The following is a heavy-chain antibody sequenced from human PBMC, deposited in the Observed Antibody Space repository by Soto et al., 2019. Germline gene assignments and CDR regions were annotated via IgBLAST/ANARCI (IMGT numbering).Heavy chain of an antibody. Sequence: ASVKVSCKASGGTFSSYAISWVRQAPGQGLEWMGGIIPIFGTANYAQKFQGRVTITADESTSTAYMELSSLRSEDTAVYYCASHGYCSGGSCFTRSYWYFDLWGRGTLVTVSS. V-gene: IGHV1-69*13. J-gene: IGHJ2*01. CDR1: GGTFSSYA. CDR3: ASHGYCSGGSCFTRSYWYFDL. CDR2: IIPIFGTA. D-gene: IGHD2-15*01.